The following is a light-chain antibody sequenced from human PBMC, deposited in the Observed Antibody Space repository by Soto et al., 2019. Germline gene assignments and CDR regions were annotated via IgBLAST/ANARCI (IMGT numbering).Light chain of an antibody. CDR1: QSVLYSSNNKNY. J-gene: IGKJ2*01. CDR3: QQYYSTPHT. CDR2: WAS. V-gene: IGKV4-1*01. Sequence: DIVMTQSPDSLAVSLGERATINCKSSQSVLYSSNNKNYLAWYRQKPGQPPKLLIYWASTRESGVPDRFSGTGAGTDFTLTISSMQAEDAAVYYCQQYYSTPHTFGQGTKLEIK.